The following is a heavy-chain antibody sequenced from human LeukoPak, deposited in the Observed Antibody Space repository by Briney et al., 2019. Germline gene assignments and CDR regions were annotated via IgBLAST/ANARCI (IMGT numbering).Heavy chain of an antibody. V-gene: IGHV4-4*07. J-gene: IGHJ4*02. CDR2: IYTSGST. CDR1: GGSISSYY. CDR3: AAAKPYDILTGYDY. Sequence: SETLSLTCTVSGGSISSYYWSWIRQPAGKGPEWIGRIYTSGSTNYNPSLKSRVTMSVDTSKNQFSLKLSSVTAADTAVYYCAAAKPYDILTGYDYWGQGTLVTVSS. D-gene: IGHD3-9*01.